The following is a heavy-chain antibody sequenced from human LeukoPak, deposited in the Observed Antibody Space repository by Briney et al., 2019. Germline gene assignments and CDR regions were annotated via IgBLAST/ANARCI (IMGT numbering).Heavy chain of an antibody. D-gene: IGHD6-13*01. Sequence: GGSLRLSCAASGFTFSGYGMHWVRQAPGKGLEWVAAISYEGTNKYYADSVKGRFTISRDNSRNTMYLQMNSLRAEDTAVYYCARRGRDAAAGFGYYYYYMDVWGKGTTVTVSS. CDR1: GFTFSGYG. CDR3: ARRGRDAAAGFGYYYYYMDV. CDR2: ISYEGTNK. V-gene: IGHV3-30*03. J-gene: IGHJ6*03.